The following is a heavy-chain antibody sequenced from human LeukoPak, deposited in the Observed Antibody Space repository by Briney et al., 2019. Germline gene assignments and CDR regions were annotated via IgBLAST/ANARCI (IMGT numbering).Heavy chain of an antibody. CDR3: ASESPVAGYGAIDS. Sequence: ESLKISCAASGFPVSTNYMNWVRQAPGKRLEWVSVIYSGGNTNYADSVKGRFTISTDNSKNTLYLQMNSLRPEDTAVYYCASESPVAGYGAIDSWGQGALVTVSS. V-gene: IGHV3-66*01. D-gene: IGHD6-19*01. CDR2: IYSGGNT. J-gene: IGHJ4*02. CDR1: GFPVSTNY.